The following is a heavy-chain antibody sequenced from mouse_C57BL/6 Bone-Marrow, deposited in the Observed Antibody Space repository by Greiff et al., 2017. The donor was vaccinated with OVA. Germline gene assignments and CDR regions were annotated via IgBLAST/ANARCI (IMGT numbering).Heavy chain of an antibody. D-gene: IGHD1-1*01. Sequence: VKLQQSGPELVKPGASVKISCKASGYAFSSSWMNWVKQRPGKGLEWIGRIYPGDGDTNYNGKFKGKATLTADKSSSTAYMQLSSLTSEDSAVYFCAILYGSSYWYFDVWGTGTTVTVSS. CDR3: AILYGSSYWYFDV. J-gene: IGHJ1*03. V-gene: IGHV1-82*01. CDR1: GYAFSSSW. CDR2: IYPGDGDT.